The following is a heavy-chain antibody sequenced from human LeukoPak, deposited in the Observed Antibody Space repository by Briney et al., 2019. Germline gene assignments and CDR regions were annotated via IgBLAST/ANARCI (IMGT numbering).Heavy chain of an antibody. Sequence: SVTVSCKAYGGTFSSYAISWVRQAPGQGLEWMGGIIPIFGTANYAQKFQGRVTITADKSTSTAYMELSSLRSEDTAVYYCARSLVRQMGSSDAFDIWGQGTMVTVSS. J-gene: IGHJ3*02. CDR3: ARSLVRQMGSSDAFDI. D-gene: IGHD3-16*02. CDR1: GGTFSSYA. CDR2: IIPIFGTA. V-gene: IGHV1-69*06.